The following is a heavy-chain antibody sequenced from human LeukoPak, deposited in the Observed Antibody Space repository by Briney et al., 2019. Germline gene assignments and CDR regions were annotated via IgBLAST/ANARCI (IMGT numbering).Heavy chain of an antibody. CDR3: ARGRGPSRVEFGD. J-gene: IGHJ4*02. D-gene: IGHD3-16*01. CDR1: GGSLSSHY. V-gene: IGHV4-4*09. CDR2: IFSGGST. Sequence: SETLSLTCNVSGGSLSSHYCSWIRQAPGKGLEWIGFIFSGGSTNYNPSLKSRVSISMDTSQNQFSLKLTSVTAADTAVYYCARGRGPSRVEFGDWGQGALVTVSS.